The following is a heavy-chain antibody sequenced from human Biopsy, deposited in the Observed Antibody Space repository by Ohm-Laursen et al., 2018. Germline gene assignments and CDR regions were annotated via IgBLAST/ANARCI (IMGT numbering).Heavy chain of an antibody. D-gene: IGHD7-27*01. CDR1: GFSCSSYC. CDR2: ISDDGRNK. J-gene: IGHJ4*02. CDR3: AKDLRNNNWGVEN. Sequence: SLRLSCAASGFSCSSYCMHWVRQAPGKGLEWVAVISDDGRNKYYVDSVKGRFTISRDNSKNTLYLQMNNLRAEDTAVFYCAKDLRNNNWGVENGGQGTRVTVSS. V-gene: IGHV3-30*18.